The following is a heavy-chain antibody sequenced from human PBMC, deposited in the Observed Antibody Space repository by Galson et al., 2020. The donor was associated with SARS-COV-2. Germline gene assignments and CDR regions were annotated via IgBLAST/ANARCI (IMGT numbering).Heavy chain of an antibody. D-gene: IGHD3-10*01. J-gene: IGHJ4*02. CDR3: ARLGGRYGELFSTYYFDF. V-gene: IGHV5-51*01. CDR2: IHPGDSDT. CDR1: GYSFTSFW. Sequence: GESLKISCEGSGYSFTSFWIAWVRQMPGKGLEWVGIIHPGDSDTSYSPAFQGLVTISADRSINTAYLQWPSLKASDTAMYYCARLGGRYGELFSTYYFDFWGQGTLVTVSS.